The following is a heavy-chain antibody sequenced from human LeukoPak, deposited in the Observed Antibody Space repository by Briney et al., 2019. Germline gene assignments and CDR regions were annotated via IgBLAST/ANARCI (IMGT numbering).Heavy chain of an antibody. CDR3: ARSPDGVDN. V-gene: IGHV3-7*01. CDR2: IKEDGSEI. Sequence: GGSLRLSCAASGFIFSNYWMTWVRQTPGKGLEFVANIKEDGSEIFYLDSVKGRFTISRDNAKNTVYLQMNSLRAEDTAVYYCARSPDGVDNWGQGTLVTVSS. J-gene: IGHJ4*02. CDR1: GFIFSNYW. D-gene: IGHD3-10*01.